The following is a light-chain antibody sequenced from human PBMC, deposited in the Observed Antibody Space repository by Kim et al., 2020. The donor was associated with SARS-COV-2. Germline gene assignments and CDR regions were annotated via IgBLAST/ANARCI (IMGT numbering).Light chain of an antibody. CDR3: QSYDGSNHVV. J-gene: IGLJ2*01. Sequence: NFMLTQPHSVSESPGKTVTISCTGSSGSIATNYVQWYQQRPGSAPTTVIYEDDQSPSGVPDRFSGSIDRSANSASLTISGLKTEDEAYYYCQSYDGSNHVVFGGGTQLTVL. V-gene: IGLV6-57*02. CDR2: EDD. CDR1: SGSIATNY.